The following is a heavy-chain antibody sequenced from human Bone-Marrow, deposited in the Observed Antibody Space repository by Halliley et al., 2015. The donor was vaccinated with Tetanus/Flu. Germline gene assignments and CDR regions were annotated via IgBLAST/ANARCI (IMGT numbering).Heavy chain of an antibody. CDR2: ISGYDGNA. V-gene: IGHV1-18*01. D-gene: IGHD6-19*01. Sequence: QLVQSGGEVKKPGASVKVSCKASGYRFTSFGITWVRQAPGQGLEWMGWISGYDGNAGYAQSLRGRVTMTTDTSTNTAYMELRSLRSDDTAVYYCAREGEKLVAGGRGGFDPWGQGTLVTVSS. J-gene: IGHJ5*02. CDR3: AREGEKLVAGGRGGFDP. CDR1: GYRFTSFG.